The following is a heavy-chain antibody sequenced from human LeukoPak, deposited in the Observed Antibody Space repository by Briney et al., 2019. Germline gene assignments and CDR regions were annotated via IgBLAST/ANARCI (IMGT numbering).Heavy chain of an antibody. D-gene: IGHD1-26*01. J-gene: IGHJ4*02. Sequence: PSETLSLTCAVYGGSFSGYYWSWIRQPPGKGLEWIGSIYYSGSTYYNPSLKSRVTISVDTSKNQFSLKLSSVTAADTAVYYCARPLLRGDYFDYWGQGTLVTVSS. CDR1: GGSFSGYY. CDR2: IYYSGST. V-gene: IGHV4-34*01. CDR3: ARPLLRGDYFDY.